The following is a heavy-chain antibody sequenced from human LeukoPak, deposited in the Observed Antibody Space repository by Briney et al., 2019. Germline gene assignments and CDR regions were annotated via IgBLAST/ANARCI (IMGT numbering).Heavy chain of an antibody. Sequence: SVKVSCKASGGTFSSYAISWVRQAPGQGLEWMGGIIPIFGTANYAQKFQGRVTITTDESTSTAYMELSSLRSEDTAVYYCARGTIFGVVTNWYFDYWGQGTLVTVSP. CDR1: GGTFSSYA. V-gene: IGHV1-69*05. CDR3: ARGTIFGVVTNWYFDY. D-gene: IGHD3-3*01. CDR2: IIPIFGTA. J-gene: IGHJ4*02.